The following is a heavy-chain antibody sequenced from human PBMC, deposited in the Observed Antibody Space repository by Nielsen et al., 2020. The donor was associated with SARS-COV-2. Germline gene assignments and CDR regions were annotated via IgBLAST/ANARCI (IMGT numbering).Heavy chain of an antibody. Sequence: GESLKISCAASGFTFSSYAMSWVRQAPGKGLEWVSAISGSGGSTYYADSVKGRFTISRDNSKNTLYLQMNSLRAEDTAVYYCAKERDYRTSYNWFDPWGQGTLVTVSS. CDR2: ISGSGGST. CDR3: AKERDYRTSYNWFDP. D-gene: IGHD1-14*01. CDR1: GFTFSSYA. V-gene: IGHV3-23*01. J-gene: IGHJ5*02.